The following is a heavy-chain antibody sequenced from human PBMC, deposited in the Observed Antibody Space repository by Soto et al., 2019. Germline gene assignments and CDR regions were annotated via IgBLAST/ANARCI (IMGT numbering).Heavy chain of an antibody. CDR2: ISGGCWNT. D-gene: IGHD3-16*01. CDR1: GFTFSSYA. V-gene: IGHV3-23*01. J-gene: IGHJ6*02. CDR3: AKGGVGGVPAYFSIGV. Sequence: PRLSCAASGFTFSSYAMSCVRPAPGKGLEWVSAISGGCWNTYYALSVAGRFSNSRDNCKNKVYVQIDSLGPEDTAVYYCAKGGVGGVPAYFSIGVCGEGTRVS.